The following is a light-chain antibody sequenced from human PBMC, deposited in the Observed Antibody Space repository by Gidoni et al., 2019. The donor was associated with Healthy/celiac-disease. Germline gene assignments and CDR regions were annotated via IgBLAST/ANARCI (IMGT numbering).Light chain of an antibody. CDR2: DAS. Sequence: EIVFTQSPATLSLSPGDRATLSCRASQSVSSYLAWYQQKPGQAPRLLIYDASNRATGIPARFSGSGFGTDFTLTISSLEPEDFAVYYCQQRSNWPPRRLTFGGGTKVEIK. V-gene: IGKV3-11*01. CDR3: QQRSNWPPRRLT. CDR1: QSVSSY. J-gene: IGKJ4*01.